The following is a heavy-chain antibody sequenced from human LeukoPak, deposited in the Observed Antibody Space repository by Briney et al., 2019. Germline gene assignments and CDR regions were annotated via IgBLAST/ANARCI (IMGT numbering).Heavy chain of an antibody. CDR2: INHNGNVN. CDR1: GFTFSSYW. CDR3: ARESRSGSYFDY. V-gene: IGHV3-7*03. Sequence: PGGSLRLSCAASGFTFSSYWMNWARQAPGKGLEWVASINHNGNVNYYVDSVKGRFTISRDNAKNSLYLQMNSLRAEDTAVYYCARESRSGSYFDYWGQGTLVTVSS. J-gene: IGHJ4*02. D-gene: IGHD1-26*01.